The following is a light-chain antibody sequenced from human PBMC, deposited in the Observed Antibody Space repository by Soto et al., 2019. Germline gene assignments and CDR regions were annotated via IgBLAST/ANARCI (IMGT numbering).Light chain of an antibody. CDR3: QQRSNWLPIT. J-gene: IGKJ5*01. Sequence: EIVMTQSPATLSVSPGERATLSCRASQSVTSNLAWYQQKPGQAPRLLMYGASTRATGVPARFSGSGSGTEFTLTISSLEPEDFAVYYCQQRSNWLPITFGQGTRREIK. CDR1: QSVTSN. CDR2: GAS. V-gene: IGKV3-15*01.